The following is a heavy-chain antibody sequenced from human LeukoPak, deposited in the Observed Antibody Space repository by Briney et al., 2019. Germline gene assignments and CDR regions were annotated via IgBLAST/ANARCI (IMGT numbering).Heavy chain of an antibody. CDR2: IYYSGST. CDR3: ASQDRTNGYNWHFDY. V-gene: IGHV4-39*01. CDR1: GDSINSNGYF. J-gene: IGHJ4*02. Sequence: SETLSLTCTVSGDSINSNGYFWGWIRQPPGKGLEWIGGIYYSGSTYYNPSLKSRVTISVDTSKNQFSLKLSSVPAADTAVYYCASQDRTNGYNWHFDYWGQGTLVTVSS. D-gene: IGHD5-24*01.